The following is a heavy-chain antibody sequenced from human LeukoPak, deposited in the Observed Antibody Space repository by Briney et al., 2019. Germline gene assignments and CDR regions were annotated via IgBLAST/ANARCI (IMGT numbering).Heavy chain of an antibody. CDR1: GFTFSSYG. Sequence: GGSLRLSCAASGFTFSSYGMSWVRQAPGKGLEWVSAISGSGGSTYYADSVKGRFTISRDNAKNSLYLQMNSLRAEDTAVYYCARLGWELLRAFDIWGQGTMVTVSS. CDR3: ARLGWELLRAFDI. V-gene: IGHV3-23*01. CDR2: ISGSGGST. D-gene: IGHD1-26*01. J-gene: IGHJ3*02.